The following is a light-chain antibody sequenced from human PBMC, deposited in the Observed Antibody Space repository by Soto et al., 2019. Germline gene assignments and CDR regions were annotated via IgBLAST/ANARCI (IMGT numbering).Light chain of an antibody. Sequence: EIGLTQSPGTLSLSPGERATLSCRASQSVSTSYLAWYQQKPGQAPRRLIYGVSSRASGIPDRFSGSGSGTDFTLKISRVEAEDVGVYYCMQGERPPRTFGQGTKVDI. CDR1: QSVSTSY. V-gene: IGKV3-20*01. J-gene: IGKJ1*01. CDR2: GVS. CDR3: MQGERPPRT.